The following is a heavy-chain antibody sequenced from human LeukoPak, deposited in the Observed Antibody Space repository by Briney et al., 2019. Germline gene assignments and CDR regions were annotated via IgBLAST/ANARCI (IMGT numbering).Heavy chain of an antibody. CDR2: IIPIFGTA. V-gene: IGHV1-69*05. J-gene: IGHJ4*02. Sequence: SVKVSCKASGGTFSSYAISWVRQAPGQGLEWMGRIIPIFGTANYAQKFQGRVTITTDESTSTAYMELSSLRSEDMAVYYCAREKYYGSGGIDYWGQGTLVTVSS. CDR3: AREKYYGSGGIDY. CDR1: GGTFSSYA. D-gene: IGHD3-10*01.